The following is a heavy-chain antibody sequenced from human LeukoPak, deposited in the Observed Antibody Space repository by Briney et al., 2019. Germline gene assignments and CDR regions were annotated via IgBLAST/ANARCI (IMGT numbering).Heavy chain of an antibody. V-gene: IGHV1-69*01. Sequence: SVKVSCKASGGTFSSYAISWVRQAPGQGLEWMGGIIPIFGTANYAQKFQGRVTITADESTSTAYMELSSLRSEDTAVYYCARGYTDSSSWYVVDYWGQGTLVTVSS. CDR3: ARGYTDSSSWYVVDY. CDR2: IIPIFGTA. CDR1: GGTFSSYA. D-gene: IGHD6-13*01. J-gene: IGHJ4*02.